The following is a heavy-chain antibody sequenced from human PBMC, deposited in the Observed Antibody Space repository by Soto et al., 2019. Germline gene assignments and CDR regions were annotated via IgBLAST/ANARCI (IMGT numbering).Heavy chain of an antibody. CDR3: ARKGKGPGNAFDI. J-gene: IGHJ3*02. V-gene: IGHV3-53*01. Sequence: GGSLRLSCAASGFTVSSNYMSWVRQAPGKGLEWVSVIYSGGSTYYADSVKGRFTISRDNTKNTLYLQMNSLRTEDTAVYYCARKGKGPGNAFDIWGQGTMVTVSS. CDR1: GFTVSSNY. CDR2: IYSGGST.